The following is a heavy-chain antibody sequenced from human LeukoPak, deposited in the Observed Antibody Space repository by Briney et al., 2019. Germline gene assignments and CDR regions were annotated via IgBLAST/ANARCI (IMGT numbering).Heavy chain of an antibody. J-gene: IGHJ6*02. Sequence: GGSLRLSCAASGFTFSSYWMSWVRQAPGKGLEWVANINQDGSEKYYVDSVKGRFTISRDNAKNSLYLQMNSLRAEDTAVYYCAREWRRGATVSGYYYGMDVWGQGTTVTVSS. CDR2: INQDGSEK. D-gene: IGHD1-26*01. CDR1: GFTFSSYW. CDR3: AREWRRGATVSGYYYGMDV. V-gene: IGHV3-7*03.